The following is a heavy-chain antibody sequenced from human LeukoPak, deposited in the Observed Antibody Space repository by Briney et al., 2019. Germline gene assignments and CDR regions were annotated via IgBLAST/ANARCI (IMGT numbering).Heavy chain of an antibody. Sequence: PGGSLRLSCAASGFTFSSYLMHWVRQAPGKGLVWVSRINSDGSSTSYADSVKGRFTISRDNAKNTLYLQMNSLRAEDTAVYYCARDRCSGGSCYANDYWGQGTLVTVSS. V-gene: IGHV3-74*01. D-gene: IGHD2-15*01. J-gene: IGHJ4*02. CDR3: ARDRCSGGSCYANDY. CDR2: INSDGSST. CDR1: GFTFSSYL.